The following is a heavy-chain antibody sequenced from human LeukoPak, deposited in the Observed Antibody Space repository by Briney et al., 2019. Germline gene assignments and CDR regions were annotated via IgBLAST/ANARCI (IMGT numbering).Heavy chain of an antibody. Sequence: GGSLRLSCAASGFTFSSYWMSWVRQAPGKGLEWVANIKQDGSEKYYVDSVKGRFTISRDNAKNSLYLQMNSLRAEDTAVYHCARGTIAAAGYYYFDYWGQGNQVTVSS. J-gene: IGHJ4*02. V-gene: IGHV3-7*04. CDR1: GFTFSSYW. D-gene: IGHD6-13*01. CDR3: ARGTIAAAGYYYFDY. CDR2: IKQDGSEK.